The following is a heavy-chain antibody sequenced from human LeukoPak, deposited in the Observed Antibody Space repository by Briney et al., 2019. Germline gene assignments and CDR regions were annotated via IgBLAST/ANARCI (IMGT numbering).Heavy chain of an antibody. CDR2: ISGSGSST. Sequence: GGSLRLSCAASGFTFSSYAMSWVRQAPGKGLEWVSAISGSGSSTYYADSVKGRLTISRDNSKNTLYLQMNSLRAEDTAVYYCAKGSRVDTAMVSWGQGTLVTVSS. D-gene: IGHD5-18*01. CDR3: AKGSRVDTAMVS. J-gene: IGHJ5*02. CDR1: GFTFSSYA. V-gene: IGHV3-23*01.